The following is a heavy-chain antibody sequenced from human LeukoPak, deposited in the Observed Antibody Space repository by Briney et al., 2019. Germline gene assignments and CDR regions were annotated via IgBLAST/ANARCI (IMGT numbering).Heavy chain of an antibody. CDR3: ARDLDYSSSFDY. Sequence: GASVKVSCKASGYTFTSYAMNWVRQAPGQGLEWMGWISAYNRNTNYAQKLQGRVTMTTDTSTSTAYMELRSLGSDDTAVYYCARDLDYSSSFDYWGQGTLVTVSS. V-gene: IGHV1-18*01. CDR2: ISAYNRNT. J-gene: IGHJ4*02. D-gene: IGHD6-6*01. CDR1: GYTFTSYA.